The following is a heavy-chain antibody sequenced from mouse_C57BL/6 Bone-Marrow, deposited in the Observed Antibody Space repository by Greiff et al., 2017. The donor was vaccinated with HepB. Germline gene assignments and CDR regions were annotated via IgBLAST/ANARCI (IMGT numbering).Heavy chain of an antibody. CDR2: IRSKSNNYAT. J-gene: IGHJ4*01. Sequence: EVMLVESGGGLVQPKGSLKLSCAASGFSFNTYAMNWVRQAPGKGLEWVARIRSKSNNYATYYADSVKDRFTISRDDSESMLYLQMNNLKTEDTTMYYSVRHESSYDYENYYAMDYWDQGTAVTVTS. D-gene: IGHD2-4*01. V-gene: IGHV10-1*01. CDR3: VRHESSYDYENYYAMDY. CDR1: GFSFNTYA.